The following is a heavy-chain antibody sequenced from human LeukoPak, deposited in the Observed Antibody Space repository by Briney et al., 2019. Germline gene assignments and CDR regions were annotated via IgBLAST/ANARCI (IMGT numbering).Heavy chain of an antibody. J-gene: IGHJ4*02. CDR1: GGSFSGYY. D-gene: IGHD6-19*01. V-gene: IGHV4-34*01. CDR2: INHSGST. Sequence: SETLSLTCAVYGGSFSGYYWNWIRQPPGKGLEWIGEINHSGSTNYNPSLKSRVTISVDTSKNQFSLKLSSVTAADTAVYYCARDVRSRWLVPRGFDYWGQGTLATVSS. CDR3: ARDVRSRWLVPRGFDY.